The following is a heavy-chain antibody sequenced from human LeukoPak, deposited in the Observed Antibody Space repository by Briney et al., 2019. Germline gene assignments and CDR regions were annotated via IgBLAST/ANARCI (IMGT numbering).Heavy chain of an antibody. CDR2: IIPILGMA. CDR1: GGTFSSYA. J-gene: IGHJ4*02. CDR3: ARDFWSGYLVTDFDY. D-gene: IGHD3-3*01. V-gene: IGHV1-69*04. Sequence: GASVKVSCKASGGTFSSYAISWVRQAPGQGLEWMGRIIPILGMANYAQKFQGRVTITADKSTSTAYMELSSLRSEDTAVYYCARDFWSGYLVTDFDYWGQGTLVTVSS.